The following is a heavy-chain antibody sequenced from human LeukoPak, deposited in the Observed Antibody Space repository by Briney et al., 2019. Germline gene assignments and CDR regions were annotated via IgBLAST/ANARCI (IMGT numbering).Heavy chain of an antibody. CDR2: INRDGSDK. Sequence: SGGSLRLSYAASGFTFNTRWMTWVRQAPGKGLEWVANINRDGSDKDYVDSVKGRFTISRDNAKNSSYLQMDSLRAEDTAVYYCARLESLGSSHYFDYWGQGLLVIVSS. CDR1: GFTFNTRW. CDR3: ARLESLGSSHYFDY. D-gene: IGHD6-6*01. J-gene: IGHJ4*02. V-gene: IGHV3-7*01.